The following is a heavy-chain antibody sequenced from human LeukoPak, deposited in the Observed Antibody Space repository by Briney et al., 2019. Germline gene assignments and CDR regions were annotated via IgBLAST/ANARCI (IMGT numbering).Heavy chain of an antibody. CDR3: ARGNWNDWFDY. J-gene: IGHJ4*02. CDR1: GYTFTSYY. CDR2: INPSGGST. V-gene: IGHV1-46*01. Sequence: ASVKVSCKASGYTFTSYYMHWVRQAPGQGLEWMGIINPSGGSTNYAQKFQGRVTMTRDTSTSTVYMEVRSLRSDDTAVYYCARGNWNDWFDYWGQGTLVTVSS. D-gene: IGHD1-1*01.